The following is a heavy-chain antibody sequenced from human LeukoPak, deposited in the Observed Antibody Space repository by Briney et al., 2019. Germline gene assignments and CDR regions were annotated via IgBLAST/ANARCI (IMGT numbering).Heavy chain of an antibody. V-gene: IGHV5-51*01. CDR1: GYSFTSYW. Sequence: GESLKISCKGSGYSFTSYWIGWVRQMPGKGLEWMGIIYPGDSDTRYSPSFQGQVTISADKSISTAYLQWSSLKASDTATNYCARHGHCTNGVCYSNYYYYMDVWGKGTTVTVSS. CDR3: ARHGHCTNGVCYSNYYYYMDV. D-gene: IGHD2-8*01. J-gene: IGHJ6*03. CDR2: IYPGDSDT.